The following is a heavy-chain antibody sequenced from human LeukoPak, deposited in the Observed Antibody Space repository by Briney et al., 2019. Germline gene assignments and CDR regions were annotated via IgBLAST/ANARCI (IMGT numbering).Heavy chain of an antibody. CDR2: ISSSSSTI. CDR1: GFTFSSYS. V-gene: IGHV3-48*02. CDR3: ARARLGQWLVRGDFDY. Sequence: GGSLRLSCAASGFTFSSYSMNWVRQAPGKGLEWVSYISSSSSTIYYADSVKGRFTISRDNAKNSLYLQMNSLRDEDAAVYYCARARLGQWLVRGDFDYWGQGTLATVSS. J-gene: IGHJ4*02. D-gene: IGHD6-19*01.